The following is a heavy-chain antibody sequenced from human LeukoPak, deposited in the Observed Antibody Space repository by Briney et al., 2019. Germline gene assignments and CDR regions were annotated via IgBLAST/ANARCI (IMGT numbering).Heavy chain of an antibody. CDR2: IYYTGRT. J-gene: IGHJ4*02. CDR3: ARGVVAAPQTFDY. V-gene: IGHV4-4*02. D-gene: IGHD2-15*01. Sequence: PSETLSLTCAVSGDSMSGTNWWSWVRQPPGKGLEWIGDIYYTGRTNYNPSLKSRVTISVDTTKNQFSLKLTSVTPADTAVYYCARGVVAAPQTFDYWGQGTLVTVSS. CDR1: GDSMSGTNW.